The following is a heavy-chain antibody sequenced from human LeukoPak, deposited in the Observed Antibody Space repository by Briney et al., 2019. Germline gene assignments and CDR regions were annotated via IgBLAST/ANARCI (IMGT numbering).Heavy chain of an antibody. Sequence: ASVKVSCKASGYTFTSYYMHWVRQAPGQGLEWMGIINPSGGSTSYAQKFQGRVTMTRDMSTSTVYMELSSLRSEDTAVYYCARDHNPTHETDSSSPYYYMDVWGKGTTVTISS. V-gene: IGHV1-46*01. CDR1: GYTFTSYY. CDR3: ARDHNPTHETDSSSPYYYMDV. D-gene: IGHD6-13*01. CDR2: INPSGGST. J-gene: IGHJ6*03.